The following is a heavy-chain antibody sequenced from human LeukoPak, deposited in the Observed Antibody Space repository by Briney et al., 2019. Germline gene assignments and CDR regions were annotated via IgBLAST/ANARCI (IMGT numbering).Heavy chain of an antibody. D-gene: IGHD3-10*01. CDR2: IIPIFGTA. V-gene: IGHV1-69*05. J-gene: IGHJ6*03. Sequence: SVKVSCKASGGTFSSYAISWVRQAPGQGLEWMGGIIPIFGTANYAQKFQGRVTITTDESTSTAYMELSSPRSEDTAVYYCAAGLWFGELLYDYYYYMDVWGKGTTVTVSS. CDR3: AAGLWFGELLYDYYYYMDV. CDR1: GGTFSSYA.